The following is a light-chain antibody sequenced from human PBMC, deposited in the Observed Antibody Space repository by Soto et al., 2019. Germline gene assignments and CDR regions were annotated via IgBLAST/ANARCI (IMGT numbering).Light chain of an antibody. CDR3: SSYTTSSTVV. V-gene: IGLV2-14*01. CDR1: SSDVGGYNY. CDR2: EVS. J-gene: IGLJ2*01. Sequence: QSALTQSASVSGSPGQSITISCTGSSSDVGGYNYVSWYQQYPGKVPKLMIYEVSNRPSGVSDRFSGSKSGNTASLTISGLQAEDEADYYCSSYTTSSTVVFGGGTKLTVL.